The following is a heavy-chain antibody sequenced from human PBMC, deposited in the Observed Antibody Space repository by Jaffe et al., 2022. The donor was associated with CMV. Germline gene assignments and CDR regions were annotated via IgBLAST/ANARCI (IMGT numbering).Heavy chain of an antibody. CDR2: IWYDGSNK. J-gene: IGHJ4*02. Sequence: QVQLVESGGGVVQPGRSLRLSCAASGFTFSSYGMHWVRQAPGKGLEWVAVIWYDGSNKYYADSVKGRFTISRDNSKNTLYLQMNSLRAEDTAVYYCARVNLGYYDILTGYYLVEGADYWGQGTLVTVSS. CDR1: GFTFSSYG. D-gene: IGHD3-9*01. CDR3: ARVNLGYYDILTGYYLVEGADY. V-gene: IGHV3-33*01.